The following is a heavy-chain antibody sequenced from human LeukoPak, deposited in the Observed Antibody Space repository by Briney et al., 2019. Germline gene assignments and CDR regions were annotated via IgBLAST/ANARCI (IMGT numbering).Heavy chain of an antibody. J-gene: IGHJ4*02. CDR1: GFTFSNYA. CDR3: ARVSAANWNYFDY. CDR2: ISSNGGST. D-gene: IGHD1-20*01. V-gene: IGHV3-64*01. Sequence: GGSLRLSCAASGFTFSNYAIHWVRQAPGKGLEYVSAISSNGGSTYYANSVKGRFTISRDNSKNTLYLQMGSLRAEDMAVYYCARVSAANWNYFDYWGQGTLVTVSS.